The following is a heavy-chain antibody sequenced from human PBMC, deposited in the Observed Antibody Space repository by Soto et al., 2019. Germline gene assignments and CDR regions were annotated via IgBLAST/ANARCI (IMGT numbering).Heavy chain of an antibody. CDR2: IDWDDEK. J-gene: IGHJ5*02. CDR3: ARGRVYFDP. V-gene: IGHV2-70*11. D-gene: IGHD3-9*01. Sequence: SGPTLVNPTQTLTLTCTFSGFSLSTSGMCVIWIRQPPGKALEWLARIDWDDEKYYSTSLRTRLTISKDTSKNQVLLTMTNMDPVDTATYYCARGRVYFDPWGQGTLVTVSS. CDR1: GFSLSTSGMC.